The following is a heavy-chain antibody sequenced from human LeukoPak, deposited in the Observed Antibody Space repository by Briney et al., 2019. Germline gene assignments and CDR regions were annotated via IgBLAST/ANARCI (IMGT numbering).Heavy chain of an antibody. D-gene: IGHD4-11*01. CDR2: ISGSGGST. V-gene: IGHV3-23*01. CDR3: AKGSHDYSNYPYVVFALIRIYYYYMDV. J-gene: IGHJ6*03. CDR1: GFTFSSYA. Sequence: GGSLRLSYAASGFTFSSYAMSWVRQAPGKGLEWVSAISGSGGSTYYADSVKGRFTISRDNSKNTLYLQMNSLRAEDTAVYYCAKGSHDYSNYPYVVFALIRIYYYYMDVWGKGTTVTVSS.